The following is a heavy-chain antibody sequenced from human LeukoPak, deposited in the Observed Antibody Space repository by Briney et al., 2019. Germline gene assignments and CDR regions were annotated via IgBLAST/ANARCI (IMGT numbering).Heavy chain of an antibody. CDR3: ARGYGDYGFLTSYYFDY. CDR2: ISSSSSYI. J-gene: IGHJ4*02. V-gene: IGHV3-21*01. CDR1: GFTFSSYS. Sequence: GGSLRLSCTASGFTFSSYSLSWVRQAPGKGLEWVSSISSSSSYIYSADSVKGRFTISRDNAKNSLYLQMNSLRAEDTAVYYCARGYGDYGFLTSYYFDYWGQGTLVTVSS. D-gene: IGHD4-17*01.